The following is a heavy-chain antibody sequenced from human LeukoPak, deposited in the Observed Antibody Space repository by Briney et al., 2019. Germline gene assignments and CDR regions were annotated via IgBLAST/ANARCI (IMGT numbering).Heavy chain of an antibody. D-gene: IGHD3-22*01. CDR2: IYYSGST. V-gene: IGHV4-59*01. Sequence: SETLSLTCTVSGGSISSYYWSWIRQPPGKGLEWIGYIYYSGSTNYNPSLKSRVTISVDTSKNQFSLKLSSVTAADTAVYYCARVVGYYDSSGYSNWFDPWGQGTLVTVSS. J-gene: IGHJ5*02. CDR1: GGSISSYY. CDR3: ARVVGYYDSSGYSNWFDP.